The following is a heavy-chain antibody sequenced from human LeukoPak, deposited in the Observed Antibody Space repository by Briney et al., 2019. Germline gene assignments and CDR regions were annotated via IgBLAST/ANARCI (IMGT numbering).Heavy chain of an antibody. CDR1: GYTFTSYG. V-gene: IGHV1-18*01. CDR2: ISAYNGNT. J-gene: IGHJ5*02. D-gene: IGHD3-10*01. CDR3: ARWLPITMARGVIIGNWFDP. Sequence: ASVKVSCKASGYTFTSYGISWVRQAPGQGLEWMGWISAYNGNTNYAQKLQGRVTMTTDTSTSTAYMELRSLRSDDTAVYYCARWLPITMARGVIIGNWFDPWGQGTLVTVSS.